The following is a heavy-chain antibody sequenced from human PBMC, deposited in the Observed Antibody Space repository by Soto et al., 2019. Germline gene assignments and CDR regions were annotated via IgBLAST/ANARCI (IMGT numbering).Heavy chain of an antibody. V-gene: IGHV4-59*01. Sequence: QVQLQESGPGLVKPSETLSLTCTVSGGSISSYYWSWIRQPPGKGLEWIGYIYYSGSTNYNPSLKSRVTISVDTSKNQFSLKLSSVTAADTAVYYCARLQPYYGDYFPFDYWGQGTLVTVSS. J-gene: IGHJ4*02. CDR3: ARLQPYYGDYFPFDY. CDR1: GGSISSYY. CDR2: IYYSGST. D-gene: IGHD4-17*01.